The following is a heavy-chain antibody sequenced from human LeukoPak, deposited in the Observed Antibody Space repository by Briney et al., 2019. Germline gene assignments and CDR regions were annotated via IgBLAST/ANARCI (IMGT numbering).Heavy chain of an antibody. V-gene: IGHV4-59*01. J-gene: IGHJ4*02. Sequence: SETLSLTCTVSGGSISSYYWSWIRQPPGKGLEWIGYIYYSGSTNYNPSLKSRVTISVDTSKNQFSLKLSSVTAADTAVYYCARMRGTTLFDYWGQRPLVTVST. CDR1: GGSISSYY. D-gene: IGHD2/OR15-2a*01. CDR3: ARMRGTTLFDY. CDR2: IYYSGST.